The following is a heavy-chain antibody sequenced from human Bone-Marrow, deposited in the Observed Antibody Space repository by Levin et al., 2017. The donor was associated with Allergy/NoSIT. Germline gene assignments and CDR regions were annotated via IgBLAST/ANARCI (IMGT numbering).Heavy chain of an antibody. J-gene: IGHJ4*02. CDR2: IYYSGNT. CDR3: ARYNGYDFDY. D-gene: IGHD5-12*01. Sequence: TLSLTCTVSGGSISSGGYYWSWIRQHPGKGLEWIGYIYYSGNTYYNPSLKSRVSISVVTSKNQFSLKLSSVTAADTAVYYCARYNGYDFDYWGQGTLVTVSS. V-gene: IGHV4-31*03. CDR1: GGSISSGGYY.